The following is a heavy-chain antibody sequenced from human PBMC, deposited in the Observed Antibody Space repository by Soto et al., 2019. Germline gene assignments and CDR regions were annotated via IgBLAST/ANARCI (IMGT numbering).Heavy chain of an antibody. Sequence: SETLSLTCAVYGGSFSGYYWSWIRQPPGKWLEWIGEINHSGSTNYNPSLKSRVTISVDTSKNQFSLKLSSVTAADTAVYYCARGRKTLDSDCSSTSCYTASDYWGQGTLVTVSS. CDR1: GGSFSGYY. CDR2: INHSGST. J-gene: IGHJ4*02. D-gene: IGHD2-2*02. V-gene: IGHV4-34*01. CDR3: ARGRKTLDSDCSSTSCYTASDY.